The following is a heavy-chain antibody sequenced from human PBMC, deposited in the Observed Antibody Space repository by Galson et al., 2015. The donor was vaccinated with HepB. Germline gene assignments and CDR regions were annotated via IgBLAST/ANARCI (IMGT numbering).Heavy chain of an antibody. CDR2: ISYDGSNK. Sequence: SLRLSCAASGFTFSSYAMHWVRQAPGKGLEWVAVISYDGSNKYYADSVKGRFTISRDNSKNTLYLQMNSLRAEDTAVYYCARVPSRGYSGYDLGDAFDIWGQGTMVTVSS. D-gene: IGHD5-12*01. V-gene: IGHV3-30*04. J-gene: IGHJ3*02. CDR3: ARVPSRGYSGYDLGDAFDI. CDR1: GFTFSSYA.